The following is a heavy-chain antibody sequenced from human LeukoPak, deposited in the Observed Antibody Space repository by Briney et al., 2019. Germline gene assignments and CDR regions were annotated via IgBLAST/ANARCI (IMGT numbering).Heavy chain of an antibody. Sequence: GSLRLSCAASGFTFSPYSMNWVRQAPGKGLEWVSSISSSSGYIYSADSVKGRFTISRDNAKNSLYLQMNSLRAEDTAVYYCARSKWSSTNLMPPYFDYWGQGTLVTVSS. CDR3: ARSKWSSTNLMPPYFDY. V-gene: IGHV3-21*01. CDR1: GFTFSPYS. J-gene: IGHJ4*02. D-gene: IGHD2-2*01. CDR2: ISSSSGYI.